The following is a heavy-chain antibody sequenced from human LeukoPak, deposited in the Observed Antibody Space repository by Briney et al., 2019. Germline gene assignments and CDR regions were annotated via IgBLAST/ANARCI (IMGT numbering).Heavy chain of an antibody. CDR3: AKAIELHDPFDI. Sequence: GGSLRLSCAASGFTFSNYAMSWVRQAPGRGLEGVSAITRSGDSTFYADSVRGRFTTSRDSSKNTLYLQMNGLRVEDTAVYYCAKAIELHDPFDIWGQGTTVTVSS. D-gene: IGHD1-26*01. CDR2: ITRSGDST. J-gene: IGHJ3*02. V-gene: IGHV3-23*01. CDR1: GFTFSNYA.